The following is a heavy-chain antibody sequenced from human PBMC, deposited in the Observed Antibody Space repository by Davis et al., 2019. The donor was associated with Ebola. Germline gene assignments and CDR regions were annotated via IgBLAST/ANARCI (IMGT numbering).Heavy chain of an antibody. CDR2: TNSDGSIT. CDR3: ARDWSLSEWEWEIRTHLDY. D-gene: IGHD1-26*01. V-gene: IGHV3-74*01. J-gene: IGHJ4*02. CDR1: GFTFSSNW. Sequence: PGGSLRLSCAASGFTFSSNWMHWVRQAPGKGLVWVSRTNSDGSITSYADSVKGRFTISRDNAKNSLYLQMNSLRAEDTAVYYCARDWSLSEWEWEIRTHLDYWGQGTLVTVSS.